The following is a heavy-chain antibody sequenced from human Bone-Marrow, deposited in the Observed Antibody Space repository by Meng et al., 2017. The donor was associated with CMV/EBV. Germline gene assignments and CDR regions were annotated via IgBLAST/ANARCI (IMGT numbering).Heavy chain of an antibody. V-gene: IGHV4-39*07. CDR2: VYYSGST. Sequence: SETLSLTCSVSGDSITSSDNYWGWIRQPPGKGLEWIGTVYYSGSTFYNPSLKSRVIVSVDTSKSQFSLRLNSVTAADTAVYYCARTLRIIASTGTGYSYYGIDVWGQGTTVTVSS. D-gene: IGHD6-13*01. CDR3: ARTLRIIASTGTGYSYYGIDV. CDR1: GDSITSSDNY. J-gene: IGHJ6*02.